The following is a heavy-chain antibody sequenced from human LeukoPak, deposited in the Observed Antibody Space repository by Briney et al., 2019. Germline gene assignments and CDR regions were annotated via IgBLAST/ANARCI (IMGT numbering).Heavy chain of an antibody. V-gene: IGHV4-59*01. J-gene: IGHJ2*01. D-gene: IGHD3-10*01. Sequence: PSETLSLTCTVSGGSISSYSWSWIRQPPGKGLEWIGYIYYSGSTNYNPSLKSRVTISVDTSKNQFSLKLSSVTAADTAVYYCARDGSGSYASYWYFDLWGRGTLVTVSS. CDR1: GGSISSYS. CDR3: ARDGSGSYASYWYFDL. CDR2: IYYSGST.